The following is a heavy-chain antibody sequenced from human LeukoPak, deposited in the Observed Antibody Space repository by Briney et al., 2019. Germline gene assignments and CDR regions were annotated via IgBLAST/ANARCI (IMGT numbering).Heavy chain of an antibody. V-gene: IGHV4-30-4*08. CDR1: GGSISSGDYY. CDR2: IYYSGST. Sequence: SETLSLTCTVSGGSISSGDYYWSWIRQPPGKGLEWIGYIYYSGSTYYNPFLKSRVTISVDTSKNQFSLKLSSVTAADTAVYYCASSAMVTHFDYWGQGTLVTVSS. J-gene: IGHJ4*02. CDR3: ASSAMVTHFDY. D-gene: IGHD5-18*01.